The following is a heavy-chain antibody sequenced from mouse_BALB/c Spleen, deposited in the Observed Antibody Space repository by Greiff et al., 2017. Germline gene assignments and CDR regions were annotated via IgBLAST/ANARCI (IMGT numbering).Heavy chain of an antibody. Sequence: EVQGVESGGGLVKPGGSLKLSCAASGFAFSSYDMSWVRQTPEKRLEWVAYISSGGGSTYYPDTVKGRFTISRDNAKNTLYLQMSSLKSEDTAMYYCARHRDGNYAMDYWGQGTSVTVSS. V-gene: IGHV5-12-1*01. J-gene: IGHJ4*01. CDR2: ISSGGGST. CDR3: ARHRDGNYAMDY. CDR1: GFAFSSYD. D-gene: IGHD2-1*01.